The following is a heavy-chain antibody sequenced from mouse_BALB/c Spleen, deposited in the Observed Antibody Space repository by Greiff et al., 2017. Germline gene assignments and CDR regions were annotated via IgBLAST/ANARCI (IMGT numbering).Heavy chain of an antibody. CDR3: NGGELDY. D-gene: IGHD2-13*01. J-gene: IGHJ2*01. V-gene: IGHV1-15*01. CDR2: IDPETGGT. Sequence: QVQLQQSGAELVRPGASVTLSCKASGYTFTDYEMHWVKQTPVHGLEWIGAIDPETGGTAYNQKFKGKATLTADKSSSTAYMELRSLTSEDSAVYYCNGGELDYWGQGTTLTVSS. CDR1: GYTFTDYE.